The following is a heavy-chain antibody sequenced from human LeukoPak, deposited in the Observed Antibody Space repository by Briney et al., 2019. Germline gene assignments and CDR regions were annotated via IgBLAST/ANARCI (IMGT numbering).Heavy chain of an antibody. J-gene: IGHJ4*02. D-gene: IGHD3-16*02. Sequence: SETLSLTCAVYGGSFSGYYWSWIRQPPGKGLEWIGEINHSGSTNYNPSLKRRVTISVDTSKNQFSLKLSSVTAADTAVYYCARVGPTYYDYVWGSYRPTPFDYWGQGTLVTVSS. CDR2: INHSGST. CDR1: GGSFSGYY. CDR3: ARVGPTYYDYVWGSYRPTPFDY. V-gene: IGHV4-34*01.